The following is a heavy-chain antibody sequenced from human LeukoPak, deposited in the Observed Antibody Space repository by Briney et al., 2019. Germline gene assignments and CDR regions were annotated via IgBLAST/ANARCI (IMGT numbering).Heavy chain of an antibody. V-gene: IGHV4-59*01. CDR3: AGLDWGPNWNGAFDY. J-gene: IGHJ4*02. CDR1: GGSISSYY. CDR2: IYYNGST. Sequence: SETLSLTCTVSGGSISSYYWSWIRQPPGKGLECIGYIYYNGSTNYNPSYHSRVTIPAHETTNHFSFKRSSATGAATAVLYCAGLDWGPNWNGAFDYWGQGTLVTVSS. D-gene: IGHD1-20*01.